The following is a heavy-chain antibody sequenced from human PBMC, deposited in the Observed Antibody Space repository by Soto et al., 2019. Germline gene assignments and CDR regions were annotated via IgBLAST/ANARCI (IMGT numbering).Heavy chain of an antibody. V-gene: IGHV1-8*01. CDR3: ANGGSTSAFDI. CDR2: MNPNSGHT. D-gene: IGHD2-2*01. J-gene: IGHJ3*02. CDR1: GDTFTSYD. Sequence: QVQLVQSGAEVKKPGASVKVSCKASGDTFTSYDINWVRQATGQGLEWMGWMNPNSGHTGYAQKFQGRVTMTRSTSISTAYIELSSLTSADTAVYYCANGGSTSAFDIWGHGTMVTVSS.